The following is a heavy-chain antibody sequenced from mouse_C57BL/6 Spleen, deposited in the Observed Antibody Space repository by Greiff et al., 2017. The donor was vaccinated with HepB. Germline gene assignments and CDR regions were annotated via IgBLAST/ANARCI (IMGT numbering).Heavy chain of an antibody. Sequence: VQLQQSGAELVKPGASVKISCKTSGYTFTSYWMNWVKQRPGTGLEWIGHIYPGDGDINYNGKFKGKATLTADKSSGTAYMQLNSLTSEDSAVDFVARGGYWGQGTTLTVTS. CDR3: ARGGY. CDR1: GYTFTSYW. J-gene: IGHJ2*01. CDR2: IYPGDGDI. V-gene: IGHV1-80*01.